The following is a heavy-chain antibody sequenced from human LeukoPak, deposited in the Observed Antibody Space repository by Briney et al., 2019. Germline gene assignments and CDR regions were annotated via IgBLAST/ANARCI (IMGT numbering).Heavy chain of an antibody. Sequence: SETLSLTCAVYGGSFSGYYWSWIRQPPGKGLEWIGEINHSGSTNYNPSPKSRVTIFVDTSKNQFSLMLSSVTAADTAVYYCARGGDIVVVPAATVNWFDPWGQGTLVTVSS. V-gene: IGHV4-34*01. CDR3: ARGGDIVVVPAATVNWFDP. J-gene: IGHJ5*02. D-gene: IGHD2-2*01. CDR2: INHSGST. CDR1: GGSFSGYY.